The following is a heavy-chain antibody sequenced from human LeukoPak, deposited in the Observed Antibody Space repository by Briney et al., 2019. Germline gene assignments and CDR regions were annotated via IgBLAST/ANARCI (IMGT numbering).Heavy chain of an antibody. CDR2: ITGGGYA. Sequence: GESLRLSCAASRFILSNYAMTWVRQAPGKGLEWVSSITGGGYASYADSVKGRFTISRDNSKNTLYLQMNSLRVEDTAVYYCARVSSSSWWALDYWGQGTLVTVSS. J-gene: IGHJ4*02. CDR1: RFILSNYA. CDR3: ARVSSSSWWALDY. D-gene: IGHD6-13*01. V-gene: IGHV3-23*01.